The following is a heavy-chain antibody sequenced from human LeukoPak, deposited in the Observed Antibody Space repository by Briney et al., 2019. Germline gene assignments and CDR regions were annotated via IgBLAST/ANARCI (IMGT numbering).Heavy chain of an antibody. V-gene: IGHV3-30*18. CDR1: GFTFSNYA. J-gene: IGHJ4*02. CDR2: ISNDGNNV. CDR3: AKMYRSGWYLDY. D-gene: IGHD6-19*01. Sequence: GGSLRLSCAASGFTFSNYAMHWVRQAPGKGLDWVAVISNDGNNVYYADSVKGRFTISRDNSKNTLYLQMNSLRPDDTAVYYCAKMYRSGWYLDYWGQGTLVTVSS.